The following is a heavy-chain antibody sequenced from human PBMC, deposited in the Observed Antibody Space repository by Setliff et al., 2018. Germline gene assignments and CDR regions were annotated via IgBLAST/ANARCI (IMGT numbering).Heavy chain of an antibody. CDR3: ATESLLRYFDLVGNPYAFDI. Sequence: ASVKVSCKVSGYTLTELSMHWVRQAPGKGLEWMGGFDPEDGETIYAQKFQGRVTMTEDTSTNTAYMELSSLRSEDTAVYYCATESLLRYFDLVGNPYAFDIWGQGTMVTVSS. CDR1: GYTLTELS. J-gene: IGHJ3*02. D-gene: IGHD3-9*01. CDR2: FDPEDGET. V-gene: IGHV1-24*01.